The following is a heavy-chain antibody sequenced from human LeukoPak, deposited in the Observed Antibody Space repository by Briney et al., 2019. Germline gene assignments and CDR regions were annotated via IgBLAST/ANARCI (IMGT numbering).Heavy chain of an antibody. CDR3: ARAPRVVVPAAIGAFDI. D-gene: IGHD2-2*01. J-gene: IGHJ3*02. CDR2: INHSGST. V-gene: IGHV4-34*01. CDR1: GGSFSGYY. Sequence: LETLSLTCAVYGGSFSGYYWSWIRQPPGKGLEWIGEINHSGSTNYNPSLKSRVTISVDTSKNQFSLKLSSVTAADTAVYYCARAPRVVVPAAIGAFDIWGQGTMVTVSS.